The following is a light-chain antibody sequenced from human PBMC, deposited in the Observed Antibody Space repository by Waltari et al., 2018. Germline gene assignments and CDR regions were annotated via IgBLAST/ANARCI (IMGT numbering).Light chain of an antibody. Sequence: EIVMTQSPATLSVSPGERATISCRASQSVSSNLAWYQQKPGQAPRVLIYGASTRATGIPARFSGSGSGTEFTLTISSLQSEDCAVYYCQQYNNWPLTFGGGTKVEIK. CDR1: QSVSSN. CDR3: QQYNNWPLT. J-gene: IGKJ4*01. V-gene: IGKV3D-15*01. CDR2: GAS.